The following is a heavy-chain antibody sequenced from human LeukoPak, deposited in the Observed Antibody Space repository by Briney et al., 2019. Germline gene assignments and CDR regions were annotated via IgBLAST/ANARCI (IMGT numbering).Heavy chain of an antibody. Sequence: GGSLRLSCAASGFTFSSYGMHWVRQAPGKGLEGGAVIWYDGSNKYYADSVKGRFTISRDNSKNTLYLQVNSLRAEDTAMYYCARNILFAFDIWGQGTMVTVSS. D-gene: IGHD2/OR15-2a*01. J-gene: IGHJ3*02. V-gene: IGHV3-33*01. CDR1: GFTFSSYG. CDR3: ARNILFAFDI. CDR2: IWYDGSNK.